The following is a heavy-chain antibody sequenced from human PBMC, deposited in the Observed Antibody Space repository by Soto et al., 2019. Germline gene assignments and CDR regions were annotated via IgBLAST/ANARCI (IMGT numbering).Heavy chain of an antibody. CDR1: GFTFSSYS. Sequence: PGGSLRLSCAASGFTFSSYSMNWVRQAPGKGLEWVSSISSSSSYIYYADSVKGRFTISRDNAKNSLYLQMNSLRAEDTAVYYCARAVGDYGGNSFDYWGQGTLVTVSS. D-gene: IGHD4-17*01. J-gene: IGHJ4*02. CDR3: ARAVGDYGGNSFDY. CDR2: ISSSSSYI. V-gene: IGHV3-21*01.